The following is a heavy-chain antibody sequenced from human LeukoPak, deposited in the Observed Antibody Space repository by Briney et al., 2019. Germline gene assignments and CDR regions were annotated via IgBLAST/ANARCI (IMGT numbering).Heavy chain of an antibody. V-gene: IGHV4-59*08. CDR3: ARSQSTGWYNGGLDV. Sequence: SETLSLTCTVSGGSISSYYWNWVRQPPGKGLEWIAYIYYSGSTSYSPSLKSRVTISVDTSKNQFSLKLSSVTAADTAVYYCARSQSTGWYNGGLDVWGQGTTVTVSS. CDR2: IYYSGST. J-gene: IGHJ6*02. D-gene: IGHD6-19*01. CDR1: GGSISSYY.